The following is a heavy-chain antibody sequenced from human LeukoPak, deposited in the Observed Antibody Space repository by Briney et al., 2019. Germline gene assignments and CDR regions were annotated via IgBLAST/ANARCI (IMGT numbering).Heavy chain of an antibody. V-gene: IGHV3-21*01. CDR1: GFTFSSYS. D-gene: IGHD3-10*01. CDR2: ISGSSSYI. Sequence: GGSLRLSCAASGFTFSSYSMNWVRQAPGKGLEWVSSISGSSSYIHYADSVKGRFTISRDNAKNSLYLQMNSLRAEDTAVYYCARTRPSKLRFDYWGQGTLVTVSS. CDR3: ARTRPSKLRFDY. J-gene: IGHJ4*02.